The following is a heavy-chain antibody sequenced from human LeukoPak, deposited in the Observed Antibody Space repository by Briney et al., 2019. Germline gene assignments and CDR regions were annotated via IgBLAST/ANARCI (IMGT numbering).Heavy chain of an antibody. J-gene: IGHJ4*02. CDR3: ARAQQLVQLGY. V-gene: IGHV3-7*01. CDR2: IKQDGSDK. D-gene: IGHD6-13*01. Sequence: HPGGSLRLSCAASGFTFTTHWMSWVRQAPGKGLEWVANIKQDGSDKYYVESVKGRFTISRDNAKNSLFLQMSSLRAEDSAVYYCARAQQLVQLGYWGRGTLVTVSS. CDR1: GFTFTTHW.